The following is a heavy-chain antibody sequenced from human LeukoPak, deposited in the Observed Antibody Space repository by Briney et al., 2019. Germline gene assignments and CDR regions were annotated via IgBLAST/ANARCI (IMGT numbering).Heavy chain of an antibody. CDR1: GSISSSSYY. CDR2: IYYTGST. V-gene: IGHV4-39*01. D-gene: IGHD6-13*01. CDR3: ARGRSSSWSSFDY. Sequence: PSETLSLTCSVSGSISSSSYYWAWIRQPPGKGLEWIGNIYYTGSTYYNASLKSRVTISVDTSKNLFSLKVSSVTAADAAVYYCARGRSSSWSSFDYWGQGTLVTVSS. J-gene: IGHJ4*02.